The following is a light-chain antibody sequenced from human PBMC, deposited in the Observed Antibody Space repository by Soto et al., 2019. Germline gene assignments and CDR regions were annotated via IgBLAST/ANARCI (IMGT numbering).Light chain of an antibody. V-gene: IGKV3-20*01. CDR2: GAS. CDR3: QQYGSLSWT. CDR1: QSVSSNY. Sequence: DIVLTQSPGTLSFSPGERATISCRASQSVSSNYLAWYQQKPGQAPRLLIYGASTRATGVPDRFSGSGSGTDFTLTISRLEPEDFAVYHCQQYGSLSWTFGQGTKVDI. J-gene: IGKJ1*01.